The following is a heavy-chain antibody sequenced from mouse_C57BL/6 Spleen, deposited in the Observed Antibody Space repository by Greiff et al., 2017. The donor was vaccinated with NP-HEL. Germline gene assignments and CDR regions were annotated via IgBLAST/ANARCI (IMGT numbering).Heavy chain of an antibody. V-gene: IGHV5-9-1*02. J-gene: IGHJ4*01. CDR3: TRITTVARYAMDY. CDR1: GFTFSSYA. D-gene: IGHD1-1*01. CDR2: ISSGGDYI. Sequence: EVKLMESGEGLVKPGGSLKLSCAASGFTFSSYAMSWVRQTPEKRLEWVAYISSGGDYIYYADTVKGRFTISRDNARNTLYLQMSSLKSEDTAMYYCTRITTVARYAMDYWGQGTSVTVSS.